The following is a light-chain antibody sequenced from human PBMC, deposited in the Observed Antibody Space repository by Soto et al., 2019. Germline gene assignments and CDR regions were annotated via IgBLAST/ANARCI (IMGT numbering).Light chain of an antibody. Sequence: QAVVTQEPSMTVSPGGTVTLTCGSSTGGVTSGHWPYWFQQKAGQAPRTLICDATNKHSWTPARFSGSLLGGKAALTLSGAQPEDEAEYYCSLSFGGTVVFGGGTKL. V-gene: IGLV7-46*01. CDR1: TGGVTSGHW. CDR3: SLSFGGTVV. CDR2: DAT. J-gene: IGLJ2*01.